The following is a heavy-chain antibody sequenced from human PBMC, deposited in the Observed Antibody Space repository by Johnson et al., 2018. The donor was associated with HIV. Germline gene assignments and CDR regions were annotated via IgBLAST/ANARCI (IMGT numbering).Heavy chain of an antibody. CDR2: ISYDGSNK. D-gene: IGHD1-26*01. V-gene: IGHV3-30*14. Sequence: QVQLVESGGGVVQPGRSLRLSCAASGFTFSSYAMHWVRQAPGKGLEWVAVISYDGSNKYYADSVKGRFTVSRDNSKNTLYLQMNSLRAEEKAVYYCARSSGSYLDDAFDIWDQGTMVTVSS. CDR3: ARSSGSYLDDAFDI. CDR1: GFTFSSYA. J-gene: IGHJ3*02.